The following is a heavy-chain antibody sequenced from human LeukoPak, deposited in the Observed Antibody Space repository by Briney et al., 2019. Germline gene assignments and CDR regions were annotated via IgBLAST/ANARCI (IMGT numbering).Heavy chain of an antibody. CDR2: IKQDGSEK. V-gene: IGHV3-7*05. D-gene: IGHD2/OR15-2a*01. Sequence: GGSLRLSCAASGFTFSSYWMSWVRQAPGKGLEWVANIKQDGSEKYYVDSVKGRFTISRDNAKNSLYLQMNSLRAEDTAVYYCARGPPCQEYCSLEFYFDYWGQGTLVTVSS. J-gene: IGHJ4*02. CDR3: ARGPPCQEYCSLEFYFDY. CDR1: GFTFSSYW.